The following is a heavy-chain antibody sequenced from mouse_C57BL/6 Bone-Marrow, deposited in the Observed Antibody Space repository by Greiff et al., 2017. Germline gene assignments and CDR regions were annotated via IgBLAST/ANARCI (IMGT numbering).Heavy chain of an antibody. CDR3: ARRSNLKYFDV. Sequence: VQLQQPGAELVKPGASVKLSCKASGYTFTSYWLHWVKQRPGQGLEWIGMIHPNRGSTNYNEKFKSKATLTVDKSSSTAYMQLSSLTSEDSAVYYCARRSNLKYFDVWGTGTTVTVSS. D-gene: IGHD2-5*01. CDR1: GYTFTSYW. J-gene: IGHJ1*03. V-gene: IGHV1-64*01. CDR2: IHPNRGST.